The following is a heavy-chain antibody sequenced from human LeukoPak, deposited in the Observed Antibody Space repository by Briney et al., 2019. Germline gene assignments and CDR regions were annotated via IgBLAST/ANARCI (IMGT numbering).Heavy chain of an antibody. CDR1: GYTFTGYY. J-gene: IGHJ3*02. CDR2: INPNSGGT. D-gene: IGHD3-22*01. Sequence: ASVKVSCKASGYTFTGYYMHWVRQAPGQGLEWMGWINPNSGGTNYAQKFQGRVTMTRDTSISTAYMELSRLRSDDTAVYYCARSKLVYYDSSGYDDAFDIWGQGTMVTVSS. CDR3: ARSKLVYYDSSGYDDAFDI. V-gene: IGHV1-2*02.